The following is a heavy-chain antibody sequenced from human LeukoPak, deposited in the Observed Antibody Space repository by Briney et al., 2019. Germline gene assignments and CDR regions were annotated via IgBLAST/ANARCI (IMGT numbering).Heavy chain of an antibody. CDR2: TWYDGSNK. Sequence: GGSLRLSCAASGFTFTNYGMHWVRQAPGKGLEWVAVTWYDGSNKYYADSVKGRFTISRDNSKNTLYLQMNSLRAEDTAVYYCAREGRGALDDAFDIWGQGTMVTVSS. CDR1: GFTFTNYG. CDR3: AREGRGALDDAFDI. D-gene: IGHD1-1*01. J-gene: IGHJ3*02. V-gene: IGHV3-33*01.